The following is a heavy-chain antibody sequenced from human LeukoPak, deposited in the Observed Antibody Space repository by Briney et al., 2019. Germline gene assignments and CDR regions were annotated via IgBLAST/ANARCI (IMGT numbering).Heavy chain of an antibody. D-gene: IGHD1-1*01. V-gene: IGHV1-8*01. Sequence: ASVKVSCKASGYTFTSYDINWVRQATGQGLEWMGWMNPNSGNTGYAQKFQGRVTMTRNTSIGTAYMELSSLRSEDTAVYYCAREKLVRLILARWFDPWGQGTLVTVSS. CDR1: GYTFTSYD. CDR2: MNPNSGNT. CDR3: AREKLVRLILARWFDP. J-gene: IGHJ5*02.